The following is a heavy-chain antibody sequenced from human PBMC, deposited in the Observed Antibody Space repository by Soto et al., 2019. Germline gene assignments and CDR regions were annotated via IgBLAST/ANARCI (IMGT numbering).Heavy chain of an antibody. V-gene: IGHV3-23*01. CDR1: GFTFSSYA. J-gene: IGHJ4*02. D-gene: IGHD3-22*01. Sequence: GGSLRLSCAASGFTFSSYAMSWVRQAPGKGLEWVSAISGSGGNKYYADSVKGRFTISRDNSKNTLYLQMNSLRAEDTAVYYCARDIYDSSGSSFDYWGQGTLVTVSS. CDR3: ARDIYDSSGSSFDY. CDR2: ISGSGGNK.